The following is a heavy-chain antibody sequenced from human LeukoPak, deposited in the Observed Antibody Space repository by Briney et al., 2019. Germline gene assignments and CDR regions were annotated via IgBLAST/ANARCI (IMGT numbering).Heavy chain of an antibody. CDR2: IYPGDSDT. J-gene: IGHJ5*02. D-gene: IGHD2-21*02. CDR3: ARHSYVGGDGSLPNWFDP. CDR1: GYIFSSYW. Sequence: GESLKISCRGSGYIFSSYWIGWVRREPGKGLEWMGIIYPGDSDTRYSPSFQGQVTISADKSISTAYLQWGSLKASDTAIYYCARHSYVGGDGSLPNWFDPWGQGTLVTVSS. V-gene: IGHV5-51*01.